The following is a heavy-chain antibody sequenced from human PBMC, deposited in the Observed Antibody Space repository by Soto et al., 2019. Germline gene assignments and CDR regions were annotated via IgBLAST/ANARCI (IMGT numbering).Heavy chain of an antibody. D-gene: IGHD6-13*01. Sequence: QVQLVQSGAEVKKPGASVKVSCKASGYTFTSYYMHWVRQAPGQGLEWMGIINPSGGSTSYAQKFQGSSTRSRDTSTSTVYGELSRLRAEDTAVYYGARGDPISSSEGDFDYWGQEPLLPVSS. V-gene: IGHV1-46*01. CDR3: ARGDPISSSEGDFDY. CDR1: GYTFTSYY. J-gene: IGHJ4*02. CDR2: INPSGGST.